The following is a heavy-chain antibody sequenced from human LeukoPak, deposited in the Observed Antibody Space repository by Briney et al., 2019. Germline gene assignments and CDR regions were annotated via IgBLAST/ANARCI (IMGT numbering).Heavy chain of an antibody. D-gene: IGHD6-13*01. V-gene: IGHV3-33*01. CDR3: ARVDYSSSHDAFDI. CDR2: IGFDGNNK. CDR1: GFTFSSSG. Sequence: GGSLRLSCVASGFTFSSSGMHWVRQAPGKGLEWVAVIGFDGNNKYYGDSVKGRFTISRDNSKNTLYLEMNSLRVEDTAVYYCARVDYSSSHDAFDIWGQGTMVTVSS. J-gene: IGHJ3*02.